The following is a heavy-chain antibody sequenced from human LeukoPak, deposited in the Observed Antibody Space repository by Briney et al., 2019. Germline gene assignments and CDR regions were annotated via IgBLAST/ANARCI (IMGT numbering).Heavy chain of an antibody. V-gene: IGHV3-23*01. CDR2: ITGSGTGSGDST. D-gene: IGHD4-17*01. J-gene: IGHJ6*02. CDR1: GFTFSNYA. Sequence: GGSLRLSCAVSGFTFSNYAMSWVRQAPGKGLEWVSAITGSGTGSGDSTYYADSVKGRFTVSRDNSKNTLYLQMNSLRAEDTAVYYCAKDLTYGRATVSYYGMDVWGQGTTVTVSS. CDR3: AKDLTYGRATVSYYGMDV.